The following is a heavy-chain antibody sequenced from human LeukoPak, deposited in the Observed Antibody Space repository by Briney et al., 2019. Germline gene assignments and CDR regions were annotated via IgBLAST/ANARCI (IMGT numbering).Heavy chain of an antibody. CDR1: GYSFTSYW. D-gene: IGHD3-22*01. Sequence: GESLKISCKGSGYSFTSYWIGWVRQMPGKGLEWMGIIYPGDSDTRYSPSFQGQVTISADKSISTAYLQWSSLKASDTAMYYCARHVGSGDSRGYYFPWFDPWGQGTLVTVSS. V-gene: IGHV5-51*01. J-gene: IGHJ5*02. CDR2: IYPGDSDT. CDR3: ARHVGSGDSRGYYFPWFDP.